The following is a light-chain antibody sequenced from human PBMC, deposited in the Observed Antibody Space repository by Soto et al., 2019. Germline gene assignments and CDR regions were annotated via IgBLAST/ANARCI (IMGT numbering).Light chain of an antibody. CDR3: QQSYRTPYT. CDR2: DAS. Sequence: DIQMTQSPSSLSASVGDRVTITCRASQGISTYLVWYQQRQGRAPKLLIYDASSLLSGVPSRFSGSGSGTDFILTISSLQPEDFATYYCQQSYRTPYTFGQGTKLETK. V-gene: IGKV1-39*01. J-gene: IGKJ2*01. CDR1: QGISTY.